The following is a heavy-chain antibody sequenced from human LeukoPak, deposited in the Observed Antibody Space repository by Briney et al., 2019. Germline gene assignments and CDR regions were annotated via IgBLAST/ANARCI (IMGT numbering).Heavy chain of an antibody. Sequence: SETLSLTRTVSGGSVSSTNYYWSWIRQPPGKGLEWIASINYSGSTYYNPSLKSRVTISVDTSENQFSLKLSSVTAADTAVYYCARYVVYGSGKYYFDYWGQGTLVTVSS. CDR2: INYSGST. J-gene: IGHJ4*02. CDR3: ARYVVYGSGKYYFDY. CDR1: GGSVSSTNYY. V-gene: IGHV4-39*01. D-gene: IGHD3-10*01.